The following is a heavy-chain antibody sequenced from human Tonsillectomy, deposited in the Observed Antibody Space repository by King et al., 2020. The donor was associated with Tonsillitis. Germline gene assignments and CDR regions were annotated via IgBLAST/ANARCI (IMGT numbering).Heavy chain of an antibody. CDR3: AKDVVRGAGPYGGWFDP. V-gene: IGHV3-30*18. CDR1: GFTFSDYG. CDR2: MSFDGSYE. Sequence: VQLVESGGRVVQPGRSLRLSCAASGFTFSDYGIHWVRQAPGKGLEWVAVMSFDGSYEYYVDSVKGRFTISRDNSKNTVYLQMNSLRVEDTAVYYCAKDVVRGAGPYGGWFDPWGQGTLVTVSS. D-gene: IGHD3-10*01. J-gene: IGHJ5*02.